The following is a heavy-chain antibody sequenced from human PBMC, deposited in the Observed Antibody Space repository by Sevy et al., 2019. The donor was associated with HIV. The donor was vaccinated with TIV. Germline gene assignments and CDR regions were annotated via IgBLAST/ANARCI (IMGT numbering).Heavy chain of an antibody. CDR2: IIPLLGTA. Sequence: ASVKVSCKASGGTFTSYAISWVRQAPGLGLEWMGGIIPLLGTANYAQQFQGRVTITADESTSTVYMELSSLRSEDTAVDYCARDNLAVAGRGWFDPWGQGTLVTVSS. CDR3: ARDNLAVAGRGWFDP. V-gene: IGHV1-69*13. CDR1: GGTFTSYA. J-gene: IGHJ5*02. D-gene: IGHD6-19*01.